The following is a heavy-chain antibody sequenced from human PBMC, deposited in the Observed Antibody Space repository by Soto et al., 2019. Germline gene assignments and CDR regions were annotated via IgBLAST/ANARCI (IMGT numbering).Heavy chain of an antibody. CDR2: IIPIFGTA. D-gene: IGHD3-3*01. J-gene: IGHJ5*02. CDR1: GASFSRYS. Sequence: SVKVSCEASGASFSRYSISWLRQARLQGLEWMGGIIPIFGTANYAQKFQGRVTISADESTSTAYMELSSLRSEDTAVYYCARGWFWSGSFNWFDPWGQGTPVTVSS. CDR3: ARGWFWSGSFNWFDP. V-gene: IGHV1-69*13.